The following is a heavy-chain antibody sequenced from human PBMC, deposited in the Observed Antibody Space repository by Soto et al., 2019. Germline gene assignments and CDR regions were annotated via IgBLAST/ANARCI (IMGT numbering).Heavy chain of an antibody. J-gene: IGHJ4*02. CDR2: ISYDGSNK. Sequence: GGSLRLSCAASGFTFSSYGMHWVRQAPGKGLEWVAVISYDGSNKYYADSVKGPFTISRDNSKNTLYLQMNSLRAEDTAVYYCAKAAAITMVRGESDYWGQGTLVTVSS. V-gene: IGHV3-30*18. CDR1: GFTFSSYG. CDR3: AKAAAITMVRGESDY. D-gene: IGHD3-10*01.